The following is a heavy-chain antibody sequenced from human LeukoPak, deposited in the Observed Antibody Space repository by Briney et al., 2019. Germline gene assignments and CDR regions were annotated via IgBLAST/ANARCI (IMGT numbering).Heavy chain of an antibody. CDR2: INEDGGKT. J-gene: IGHJ4*02. V-gene: IGHV3-43*02. Sequence: GGSLRLSCAASGFSFDDYPMHWVRQAPGKGLEWVSLINEDGGKTFYADSVRGRFTISRDNAKNSLYLQMNSLRDEDTAVYYCARDAHIVRGVNPLDYWGQGTLVTVSS. CDR3: ARDAHIVRGVNPLDY. D-gene: IGHD3-10*01. CDR1: GFSFDDYP.